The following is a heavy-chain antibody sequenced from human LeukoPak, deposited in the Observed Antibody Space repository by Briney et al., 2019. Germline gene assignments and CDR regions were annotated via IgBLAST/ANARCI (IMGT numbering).Heavy chain of an antibody. CDR3: AKDGSGNYYARWFDP. D-gene: IGHD3-10*01. CDR2: ISGSGGST. V-gene: IGHV3-23*01. Sequence: GGSLRLSCAASGFTFSSYAMSWVRQAPGKGLEWVSAISGSGGSTYYADSVKGRFTISRDNSNNTLYLQMNSLRAEDTAVYYCAKDGSGNYYARWFDPWGQGTLVTVSS. J-gene: IGHJ5*02. CDR1: GFTFSSYA.